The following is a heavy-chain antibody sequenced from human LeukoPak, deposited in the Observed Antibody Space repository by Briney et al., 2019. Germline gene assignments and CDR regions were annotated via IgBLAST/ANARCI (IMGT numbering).Heavy chain of an antibody. CDR1: GFTFSSYA. CDR2: ISGSGGST. V-gene: IGHV3-23*01. CDR3: HVLRYFDWPHVFDY. Sequence: GGSLTLSCAASGFTFSSYAMSWVRQAPGKGLEWVSAISGSGGSTYYADSVKGRFTISRDNSKNTLYLQMNSLRAEDTAVYYCHVLRYFDWPHVFDYWGQGTLVTVSS. J-gene: IGHJ4*02. D-gene: IGHD3-9*01.